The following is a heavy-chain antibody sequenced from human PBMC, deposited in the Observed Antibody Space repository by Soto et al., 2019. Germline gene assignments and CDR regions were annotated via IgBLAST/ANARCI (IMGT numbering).Heavy chain of an antibody. D-gene: IGHD3-22*01. CDR3: TTGLSNGYYNFDY. CDR2: ISHDGSKT. V-gene: IGHV3-30*03. CDR1: GFTFSSYG. J-gene: IGHJ4*02. Sequence: GGSLRLSCAASGFTFSSYGIHWVRQAPGKGLEWVAVISHDGSKTNYADSVKGRFTISRDNSKDTVYLQMDSLRAEDTAVYYCTTGLSNGYYNFDYWGQGTQVTVSS.